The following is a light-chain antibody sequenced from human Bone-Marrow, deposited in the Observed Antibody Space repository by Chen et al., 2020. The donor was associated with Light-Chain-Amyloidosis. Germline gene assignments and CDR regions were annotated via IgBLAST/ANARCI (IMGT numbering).Light chain of an antibody. CDR1: SSDVGGDNH. CDR2: EVT. J-gene: IGLJ1*01. CDR3: SSYTITNTLV. V-gene: IGLV2-14*01. Sequence: QSALTQPASVSGPPGPSITISRTGTSSDVGGDNHVSWYQQHPDKAPKLMIYEVTNRPSWVPDRFSGSKSDNTASLTISGLQTEDEADYFCSSYTITNTLVFGSGTRVTVL.